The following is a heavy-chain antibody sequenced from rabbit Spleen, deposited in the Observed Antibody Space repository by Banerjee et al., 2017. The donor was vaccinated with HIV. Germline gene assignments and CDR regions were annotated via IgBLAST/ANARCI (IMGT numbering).Heavy chain of an antibody. CDR1: GFTISSSYY. Sequence: QEQLEESGGDLVKPEGSLTLTCTASGFTISSSYYMCWVRQAPGKGLEWIGCIYTGSGTTYYASWVNGRFTISKTSSTTVTLQMTSLTAADTATYFCARDGDISGADLDLWGPGTLVTVS. V-gene: IGHV1S45*01. J-gene: IGHJ4*01. CDR2: IYTGSGTT. CDR3: ARDGDISGADLDL. D-gene: IGHD4-1*01.